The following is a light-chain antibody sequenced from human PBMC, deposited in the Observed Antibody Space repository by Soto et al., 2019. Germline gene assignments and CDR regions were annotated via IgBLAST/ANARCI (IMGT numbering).Light chain of an antibody. CDR1: SSDVGSYNL. V-gene: IGLV2-23*02. CDR3: CSHAGSSTFPYV. J-gene: IGLJ1*01. CDR2: EVS. Sequence: QSALTQPAAVSGSPGQSLTISCTATSSDVGSYNLVSWYQQHPGKDPKLMIYEVSKRPSGVSNGFSGSKSGNTASLTISGRQAEDEADYYGCSHAGSSTFPYVVGTGTKVTVL.